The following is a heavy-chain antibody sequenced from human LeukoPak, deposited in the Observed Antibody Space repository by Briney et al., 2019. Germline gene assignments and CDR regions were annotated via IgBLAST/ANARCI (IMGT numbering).Heavy chain of an antibody. J-gene: IGHJ6*02. CDR2: IKRDGSEK. CDR1: GFTFSSYW. Sequence: GGSLRLSCAASGFTFSSYWMSWVRQAPGKGLEWVASIKRDGSEKYYVDSVKGRFTISRDNAKNSLYLQMNSLRAEDTAVYYCARGRYSSSWYNYYYYGMDVWGQGTTVTVSS. CDR3: ARGRYSSSWYNYYYYGMDV. D-gene: IGHD6-13*01. V-gene: IGHV3-7*01.